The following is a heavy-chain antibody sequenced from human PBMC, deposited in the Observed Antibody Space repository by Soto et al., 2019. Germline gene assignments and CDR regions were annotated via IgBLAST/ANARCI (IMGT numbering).Heavy chain of an antibody. V-gene: IGHV4-34*01. Sequence: QVQLQQWGAGLLKPSETLSLTCAVYGGSFSGYYWSWIRQPPGKGLEWIGEINHSGSTNYNPSLKSRVTISVDTSKNQFSLKLSSVTAADTAVYYCARRVRLFHRDPQGHDYWGQGTLVTVSS. CDR2: INHSGST. CDR3: ARRVRLFHRDPQGHDY. J-gene: IGHJ4*02. CDR1: GGSFSGYY. D-gene: IGHD1-1*01.